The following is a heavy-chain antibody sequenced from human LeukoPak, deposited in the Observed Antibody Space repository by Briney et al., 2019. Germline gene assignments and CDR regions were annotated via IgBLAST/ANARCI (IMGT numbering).Heavy chain of an antibody. V-gene: IGHV3-23*01. CDR1: GFTFSSYA. CDR3: ARDQVTTYYYYGMDV. D-gene: IGHD4-17*01. Sequence: GGSLRLSCAASGFTFSSYAMSWVRQAPGKGLEWVSAISGSGGSTYYADSVKGRFTISRDNSKNTLYLQMNSPRAEDTAVYYCARDQVTTYYYYGMDVWGQGTTVTVSS. J-gene: IGHJ6*02. CDR2: ISGSGGST.